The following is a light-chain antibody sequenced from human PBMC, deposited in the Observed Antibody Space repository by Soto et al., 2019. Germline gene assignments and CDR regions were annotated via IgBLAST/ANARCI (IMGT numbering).Light chain of an antibody. CDR2: AAS. Sequence: LTQSPGTLSFSPGERATLSCRASQSVGSNLLAWYQQQPGTAPKLLIYAASTLQSGVPSRFSGSGSGTEFTLTISSLQPEDFATYYCQQLNSYPRTFGQGTKVDIK. CDR1: QSVGSN. CDR3: QQLNSYPRT. V-gene: IGKV1-9*01. J-gene: IGKJ1*01.